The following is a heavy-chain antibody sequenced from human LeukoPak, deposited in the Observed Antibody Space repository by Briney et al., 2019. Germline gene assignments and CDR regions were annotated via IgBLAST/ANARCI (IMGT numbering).Heavy chain of an antibody. CDR1: GGSVSSGGYY. V-gene: IGHV4-31*03. CDR3: TRPLNTVHDTFDV. J-gene: IGHJ3*01. D-gene: IGHD4-11*01. CDR2: IYYTGST. Sequence: SQTLSLTCTVSGGSVSSGGYYWVWIRQRPGKGLEWIGYIYYTGSTSYNPSLKSRLTIAVDTSKNQFSLKLSSVTAADTAVYYCTRPLNTVHDTFDVWGQGTMVTVSS.